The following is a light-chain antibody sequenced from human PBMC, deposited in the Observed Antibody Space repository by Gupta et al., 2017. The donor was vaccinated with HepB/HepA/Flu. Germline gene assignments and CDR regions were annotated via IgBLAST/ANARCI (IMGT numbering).Light chain of an antibody. CDR2: EDN. V-gene: IGLV6-57*03. CDR1: TGTIGSNY. CDR3: QSYDSSNHVI. J-gene: IGLJ2*01. Sequence: NFMLTQPHSVSESPWKTVTISCTRFTGTIGSNYVHWYQQRPGSAPSTVIYEDNQRPSGVPDRFSGSIDSSSNSASLTSSGLKTEDDADYYCQSYDSSNHVIFGGGTKVTVL.